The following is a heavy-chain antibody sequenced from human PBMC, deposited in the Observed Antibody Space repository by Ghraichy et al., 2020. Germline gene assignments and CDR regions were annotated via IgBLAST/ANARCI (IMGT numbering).Heavy chain of an antibody. J-gene: IGHJ5*02. CDR3: ARGIVGPTTIDA. CDR2: LYYTGST. D-gene: IGHD1-26*01. CDR1: GGSISSSTYY. V-gene: IGHV4-39*01. Sequence: SETLSLTCTVSGGSISSSTYYWGWIRQPPGKGLEWIGSLYYTGSTYYNPSLKSRVTIALATSKNQFSLNRTSLTAADTAVDYCARGIVGPTTIDAWGRGTRGT.